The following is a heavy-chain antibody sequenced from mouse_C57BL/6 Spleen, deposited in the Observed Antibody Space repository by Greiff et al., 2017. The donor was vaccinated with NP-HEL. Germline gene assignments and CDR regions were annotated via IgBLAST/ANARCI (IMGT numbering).Heavy chain of an antibody. CDR2: IYPRSGNT. D-gene: IGHD1-1*01. J-gene: IGHJ1*03. CDR3: ARYSPLYYGSSYGYFDV. CDR1: GYTFTSFG. Sequence: VQLQQSGAELARPGASVKLSCKASGYTFTSFGISWVKQRTGQGLEWIGEIYPRSGNTYYNEKFKGKATLTADKSSSTAYMELRSLTSEDSAVYFCARYSPLYYGSSYGYFDVWGTGTTVTVSS. V-gene: IGHV1-81*01.